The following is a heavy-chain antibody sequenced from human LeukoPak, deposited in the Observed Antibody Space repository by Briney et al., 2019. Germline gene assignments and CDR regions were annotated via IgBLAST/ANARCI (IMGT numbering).Heavy chain of an antibody. Sequence: GGSLRLSCAASGFTFSDYGMTWVRQASRRGLEGVTYFSSSTGTIYYADSVKGRFTISRDNAKNSLYLQMNSLRAEDTAIYYCARGGGVDYWGQGTLVAVSS. V-gene: IGHV3-48*01. CDR3: ARGGGVDY. J-gene: IGHJ4*02. CDR2: FSSSTGTI. CDR1: GFTFSDYG. D-gene: IGHD3-3*01.